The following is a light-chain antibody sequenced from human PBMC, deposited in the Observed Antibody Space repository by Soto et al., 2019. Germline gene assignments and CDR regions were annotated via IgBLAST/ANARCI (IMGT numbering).Light chain of an antibody. CDR3: QQRSDLLT. V-gene: IGKV3-11*01. Sequence: EIVLTQSPATLSLSPGERATLSCRASESVSTYLVWYQQKPGQAPRLLIYDASTRATGIPARFSGSGSGTDFILTISSLEPEDFAVYYCQQRSDLLTFGGGTKVEIK. CDR1: ESVSTY. CDR2: DAS. J-gene: IGKJ4*01.